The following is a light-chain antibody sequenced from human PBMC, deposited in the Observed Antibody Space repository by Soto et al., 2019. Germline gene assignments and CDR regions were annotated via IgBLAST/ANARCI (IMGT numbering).Light chain of an antibody. CDR1: QNINGY. CDR2: AAS. CDR3: QQSYSTPRT. V-gene: IGKV1-39*01. Sequence: DIQMTQSPSSLSASLGDRVTITCRASQNINGYLNWYQQKPGKAPKLLIYAASSLQSGVPSRFSSSGSGTHFSLTISSLQPDDFATYYCQQSYSTPRTFGQGTKVEIK. J-gene: IGKJ1*01.